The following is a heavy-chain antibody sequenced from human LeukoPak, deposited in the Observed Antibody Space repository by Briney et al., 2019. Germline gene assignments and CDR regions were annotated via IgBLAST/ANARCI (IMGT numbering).Heavy chain of an antibody. D-gene: IGHD4-23*01. J-gene: IGHJ4*02. CDR3: ARDQRGNSIG. CDR2: IYYSGST. Sequence: SETLSLTCTVSGGSISSSSYYWGWIRQPPGKGLEWIGSIYYSGSTYYNPSLKSRVTISVDTSKNQFSLKLSSVTAADTAVYYCARDQRGNSIGWGQGTLVTVSS. CDR1: GGSISSSSYY. V-gene: IGHV4-39*07.